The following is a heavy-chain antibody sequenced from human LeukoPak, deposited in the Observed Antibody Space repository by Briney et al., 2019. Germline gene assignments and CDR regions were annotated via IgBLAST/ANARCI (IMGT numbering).Heavy chain of an antibody. CDR2: ISGSGGST. D-gene: IGHD2/OR15-2a*01. V-gene: IGHV3-23*01. Sequence: GGSLRLSCAASGFTFSSYAMSWVRQAPGKGLKWVSAISGSGGSTYYADSVKGRFTISRDNSKNSLYLQMNSLRAEDTAVYYCARDRATFRPGWYFDLWGRGTLVTVSS. J-gene: IGHJ2*01. CDR3: ARDRATFRPGWYFDL. CDR1: GFTFSSYA.